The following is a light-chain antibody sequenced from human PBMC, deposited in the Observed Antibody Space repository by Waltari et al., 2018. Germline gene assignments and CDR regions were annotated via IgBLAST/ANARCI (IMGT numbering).Light chain of an antibody. CDR2: TAS. CDR1: QTVTSW. V-gene: IGKV1-5*03. Sequence: DIQLSQSPSTLSASVGDTVTITCRASQTVTSWLAWHHKKPGKAPKLLFYTASTLENGAPGMISGSGFATVFTLTISSVQPDYFATYYCQQYHTEKTFGQGTKVEIK. J-gene: IGKJ2*01. CDR3: QQYHTEKT.